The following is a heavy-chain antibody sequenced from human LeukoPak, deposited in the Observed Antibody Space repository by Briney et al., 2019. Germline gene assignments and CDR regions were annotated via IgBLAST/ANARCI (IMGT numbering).Heavy chain of an antibody. V-gene: IGHV1-69*02. CDR2: IIPILGIA. CDR1: GGTYT. Sequence: SVKVSCKASGGTYTISWVRQAPGQGLEWMGRIIPILGIANYAQKFQGRVTITADKSTSTAYMELSSLRSEDTVVYYCARVYGDLDAFDIWGQGTMVTVSS. J-gene: IGHJ3*02. D-gene: IGHD2/OR15-2a*01. CDR3: ARVYGDLDAFDI.